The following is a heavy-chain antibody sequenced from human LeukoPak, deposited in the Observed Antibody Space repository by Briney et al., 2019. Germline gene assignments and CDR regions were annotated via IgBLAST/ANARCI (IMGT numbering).Heavy chain of an antibody. D-gene: IGHD1-26*01. CDR3: ARQEWELLAFDY. CDR1: GGSISSSNW. Sequence: SETLSLTCAVSGGSISSSNWWSWVRQPPGKGLEWIGEIYHSGSTNYNPSLKSRVTISVDTSKNQFSLKLGSVTAADTAVYYCARQEWELLAFDYWGQGTLVTVSS. J-gene: IGHJ4*02. V-gene: IGHV4-4*02. CDR2: IYHSGST.